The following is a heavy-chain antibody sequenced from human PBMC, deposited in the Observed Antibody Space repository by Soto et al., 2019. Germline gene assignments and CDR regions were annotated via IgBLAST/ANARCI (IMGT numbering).Heavy chain of an antibody. J-gene: IGHJ5*02. D-gene: IGHD6-19*01. CDR1: GGSISTYY. Sequence: SDTLSLTCTVSGGSISTYYWSWIRQPPGKGLEWIGYIYYSGSTNYNPSLKSRVTISLDTSKNQFSLRLSSVTAADTAVYYCARETYSSGWYYWFDPWGQGTLVTVSS. V-gene: IGHV4-59*01. CDR2: IYYSGST. CDR3: ARETYSSGWYYWFDP.